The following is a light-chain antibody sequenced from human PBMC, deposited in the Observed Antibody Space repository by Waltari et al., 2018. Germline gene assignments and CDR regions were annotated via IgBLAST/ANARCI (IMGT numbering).Light chain of an antibody. J-gene: IGKJ4*01. CDR3: QQYGGLPLT. CDR1: QSVSSNY. Sequence: EIVFTQAPGILSLSPGERATLSCRASQSVSSNYLAWYQQIPGQAPRLLIYGASTRATGIPDRFSGIGSGTDFTLTISRLEPEDVAIYYCQQYGGLPLTFGGGTKVEIK. V-gene: IGKV3-20*01. CDR2: GAS.